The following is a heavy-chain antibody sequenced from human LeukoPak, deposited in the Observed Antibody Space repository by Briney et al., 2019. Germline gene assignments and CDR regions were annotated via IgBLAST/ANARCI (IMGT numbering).Heavy chain of an antibody. CDR2: IYHSVTT. CDR1: GYSITRSSW. V-gene: IGHV4-28*01. Sequence: SDTLSLTCAVSGYSITRSSWWGWIRQPPGKGLEWIGYIYHSVTTYYNPSLQGRVTMSVDTCKNQFSLKLSSVSTAGTAGSYCARKENVYYYFAYSGQGTLVSASS. D-gene: IGHD3-10*01. CDR3: ARKENVYYYFAY. J-gene: IGHJ4*02.